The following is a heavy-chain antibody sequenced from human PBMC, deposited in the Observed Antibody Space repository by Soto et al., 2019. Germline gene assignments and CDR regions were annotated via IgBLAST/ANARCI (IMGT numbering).Heavy chain of an antibody. V-gene: IGHV2-5*02. CDR3: ARRSGSSNYFDY. CDR1: GFSLSTTGVS. D-gene: IGHD1-26*01. Sequence: SGPPGEPTQTLTLTCTFSGFSLSTTGVSVGWIRQPPGKALEWLALIYWDDDERYNPSLRSRLTITKDTSNNQVVLTLTSMDPVDTATYYCARRSGSSNYFDYWGQGTLVTVSS. J-gene: IGHJ4*02. CDR2: IYWDDDE.